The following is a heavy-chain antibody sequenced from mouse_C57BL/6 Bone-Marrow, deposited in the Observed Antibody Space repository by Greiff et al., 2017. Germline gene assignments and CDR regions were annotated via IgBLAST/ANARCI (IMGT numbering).Heavy chain of an antibody. Sequence: EVNVVESGAELVRPGASVKLSCTASGFNIKDDYMHWVKPRPEQGLEWIGWIDPENGDTEYASKFQGKATITADTSSNTAYLQLSSLTSEDTAVYYCTTAGSSWGRDDWGQGTTLTVSS. CDR3: TTAGSSWGRDD. J-gene: IGHJ2*01. CDR1: GFNIKDDY. V-gene: IGHV14-4*01. CDR2: IDPENGDT. D-gene: IGHD1-1*01.